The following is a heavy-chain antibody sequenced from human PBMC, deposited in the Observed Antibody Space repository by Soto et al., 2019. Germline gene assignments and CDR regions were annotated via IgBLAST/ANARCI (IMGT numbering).Heavy chain of an antibody. D-gene: IGHD6-19*01. CDR2: INAANGHT. V-gene: IGHV1-3*01. Sequence: QVQLVQSGPEVKKTGASVKVSCRASGYFFTSYAIHWVRQAPGPRLEWLGWINAANGHTKYSQNFQGRVIITRDTSANTVYMEVSSLKSGDTAVYYCARGSIAVAGRNQLDSWGQGTRVTVFS. CDR3: ARGSIAVAGRNQLDS. CDR1: GYFFTSYA. J-gene: IGHJ4*02.